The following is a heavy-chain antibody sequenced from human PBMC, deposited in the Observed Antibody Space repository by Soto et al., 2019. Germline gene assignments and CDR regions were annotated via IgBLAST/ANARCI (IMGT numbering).Heavy chain of an antibody. V-gene: IGHV3-30-3*01. J-gene: IGHJ4*02. CDR2: ISYDGSNK. D-gene: IGHD3-16*01. CDR1: GFTFSSYA. Sequence: QVQLVESGGGVVQPGRSLRLSCAASGFTFSSYAMHWVRQAPGKGLEWVAVISYDGSNKYYADSVKGRFTISRDNSKNTLYLQMNSLRAEDTAGYYCARDLGAKTYSFDYWGQGTLVTVSS. CDR3: ARDLGAKTYSFDY.